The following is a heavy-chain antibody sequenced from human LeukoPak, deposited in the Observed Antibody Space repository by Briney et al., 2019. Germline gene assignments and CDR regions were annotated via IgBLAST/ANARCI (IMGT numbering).Heavy chain of an antibody. Sequence: GGSLRLSCAASGFTFSTYSMNWVRQAPGKGLEWVSYISSGSSTIYYADSVKGRFTISRDNARNSLCLQMNSLRDEDTAVYYCARGPTYWGQGTLVTVSS. CDR1: GFTFSTYS. V-gene: IGHV3-48*02. CDR2: ISSGSSTI. CDR3: ARGPTY. J-gene: IGHJ4*02.